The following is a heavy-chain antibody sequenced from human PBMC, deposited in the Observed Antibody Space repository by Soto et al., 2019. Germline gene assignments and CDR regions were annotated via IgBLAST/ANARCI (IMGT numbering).Heavy chain of an antibody. Sequence: QVQLVQSGAEVKKPGASVKVSCKASGYILTNYYIHWVRQASGQGLEWMAIINPLPTSGSTNYAQKFQGRVTVTRDTSTSTVYLELSSLRSDDTAVYYCARDLAAAAYWGQGTLVTVSS. CDR3: ARDLAAAAY. J-gene: IGHJ4*02. CDR1: GYILTNYY. D-gene: IGHD6-13*01. V-gene: IGHV1-46*01. CDR2: INPLPTSGST.